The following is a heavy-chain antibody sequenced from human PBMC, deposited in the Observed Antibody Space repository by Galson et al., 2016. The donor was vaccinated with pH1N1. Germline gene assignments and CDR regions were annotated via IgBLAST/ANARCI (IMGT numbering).Heavy chain of an antibody. CDR3: ATEDYYTSLY. CDR2: INQNAVRN. CDR1: GFIFSDYW. V-gene: IGHV3-7*01. J-gene: IGHJ4*02. Sequence: SLRLSCAASGFIFSDYWMSWVRQAPGKGLGWVAKINQNAVRNYYVDSMKGRCTISRDNAENSLSLQMNSLRVEDTALYYCATEDYYTSLYWGQGILVTVSS. D-gene: IGHD1-26*01.